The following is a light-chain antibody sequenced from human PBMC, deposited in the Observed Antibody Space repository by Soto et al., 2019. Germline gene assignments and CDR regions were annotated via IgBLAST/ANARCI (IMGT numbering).Light chain of an antibody. J-gene: IGKJ4*01. CDR2: QVS. Sequence: DVVMTQSPLSLPVTLGQPASISCRSSQSLVYRDGNTYLNWFQQRPGQSPRRLIYQVSNRDSGVPDRFSGSGSGTEFTLKISRVEAEDVGVYYCMQGTHWPLTFGGGTKVDIK. CDR3: MQGTHWPLT. CDR1: QSLVYRDGNTY. V-gene: IGKV2-30*01.